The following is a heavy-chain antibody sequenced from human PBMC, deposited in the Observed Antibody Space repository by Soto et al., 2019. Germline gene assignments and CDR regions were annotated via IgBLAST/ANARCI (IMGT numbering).Heavy chain of an antibody. D-gene: IGHD1-26*01. CDR1: VYPLTSYA. J-gene: IGHJ6*02. V-gene: IGHV1-3*01. CDR2: INAGNGNT. Sequence: SVKASCKSSVYPLTSYAMHWVRQAPGQSLEWMGWINAGNGNTKYSQKFQGRVTITRDTSASTAYMELSSLRSEETAVYYCARDIETSQAGPTWYYYGMDVWGQGTTVTVSS. CDR3: ARDIETSQAGPTWYYYGMDV.